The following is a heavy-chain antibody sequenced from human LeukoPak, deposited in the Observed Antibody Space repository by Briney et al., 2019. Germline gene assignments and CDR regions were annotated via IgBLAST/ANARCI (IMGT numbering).Heavy chain of an antibody. J-gene: IGHJ2*01. Sequence: GSLRLSCAASGFSFSSYNMNWVRQAPGKGPEWVSSISGTSTYIYYANSVKGRFTVSRDNAKNSLYLQMSSLRAEDTAVYYCARDRDWYFDLWGRGTLVIVSS. V-gene: IGHV3-21*01. CDR2: ISGTSTYI. CDR1: GFSFSSYN. CDR3: ARDRDWYFDL.